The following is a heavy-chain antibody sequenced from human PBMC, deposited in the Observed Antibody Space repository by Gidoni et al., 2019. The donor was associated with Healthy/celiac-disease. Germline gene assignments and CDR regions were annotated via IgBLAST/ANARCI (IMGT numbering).Heavy chain of an antibody. CDR1: GFSLSPSGVG. CDR3: AHRQDIAVAGAFDY. CDR2: IYWNDDK. J-gene: IGHJ4*02. V-gene: IGHV2-5*01. D-gene: IGHD6-19*01. Sequence: QITLKESGPPLVKPTQTLTLTCTFSGFSLSPSGVGVGGIRQPPGTALEWLALIYWNDDKRYSPSLKSRLTITNDTSKNQVVLTMTNMDPVDTATYYGAHRQDIAVAGAFDYWGQGTLVTVSS.